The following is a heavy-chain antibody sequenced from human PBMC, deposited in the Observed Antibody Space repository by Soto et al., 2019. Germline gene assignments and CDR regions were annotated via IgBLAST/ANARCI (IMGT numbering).Heavy chain of an antibody. Sequence: PGGSLRLSCAASGFTFSSYGMHWVRQAPGKGLEWVAVIWYDGSNKYYADSVKGRFTISRDNSKNTLYLQMNSLRAEDTAVYYCARDNIVVVPAAIGNWFDPWGQGTLVTVSS. D-gene: IGHD2-2*01. CDR3: ARDNIVVVPAAIGNWFDP. CDR1: GFTFSSYG. V-gene: IGHV3-33*01. CDR2: IWYDGSNK. J-gene: IGHJ5*02.